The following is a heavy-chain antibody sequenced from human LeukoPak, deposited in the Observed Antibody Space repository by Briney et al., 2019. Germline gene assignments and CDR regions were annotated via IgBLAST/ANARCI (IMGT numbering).Heavy chain of an antibody. CDR1: GYTFNAYY. V-gene: IGHV1-2*02. Sequence: ASVKVSCKASGYTFNAYYIHWVRQAPGQGLEWMGWINPNTGGTNYAQKFQGRVTMTRDTSISTAYMELSRLRSDDTAVYYCASGRGYCNGGSCYSPFDYWGQGTLVTVSS. CDR3: ASGRGYCNGGSCYSPFDY. D-gene: IGHD2-15*01. CDR2: INPNTGGT. J-gene: IGHJ4*02.